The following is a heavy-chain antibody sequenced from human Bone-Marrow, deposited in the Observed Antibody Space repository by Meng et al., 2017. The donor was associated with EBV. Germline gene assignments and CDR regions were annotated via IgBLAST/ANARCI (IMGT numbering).Heavy chain of an antibody. CDR1: GGSISSSNW. D-gene: IGHD6-19*01. V-gene: IGHV4-4*03. CDR2: IYHSGST. J-gene: IGHJ4*02. Sequence: QAPPQEAGPGLAKPPGTLPLPCAVSGGSISSSNWWSWVRQPPGKGLEWIGEIYHSGSTNYNPSLKSRVTISVDKSKNQFSLKLSSVTAADTAVYYCARGQSIAVAVSTNYFDYWGQGTLVTVSS. CDR3: ARGQSIAVAVSTNYFDY.